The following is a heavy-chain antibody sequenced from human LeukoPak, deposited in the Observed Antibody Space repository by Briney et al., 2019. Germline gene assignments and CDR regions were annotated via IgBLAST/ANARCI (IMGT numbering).Heavy chain of an antibody. CDR2: ISAYNGNT. CDR1: GCTFTNYG. J-gene: IGHJ4*02. D-gene: IGHD3-10*01. Sequence: ASVKVSCKASGCTFTNYGISWVRQAPGQGLEWMGWISAYNGNTNYAQKLQGRVTMTTDTSTSTAYMELRSLRSDDTAVYYCAREASITMVRGVIIYGYWGQGTLVTVSS. CDR3: AREASITMVRGVIIYGY. V-gene: IGHV1-18*01.